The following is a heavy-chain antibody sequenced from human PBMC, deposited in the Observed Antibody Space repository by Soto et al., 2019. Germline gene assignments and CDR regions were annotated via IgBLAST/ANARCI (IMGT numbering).Heavy chain of an antibody. Sequence: GASVKVSCKTSGFTFASYVMHWVRQASGQRLEWMGWINAGNGNTKYSQKFQGRVTITRDTSASTVYMELSSLRPEDTAVYYCARYPYDYGDHDDYFDYWCQGTLVTVSS. CDR3: ARYPYDYGDHDDYFDY. J-gene: IGHJ4*02. D-gene: IGHD4-17*01. V-gene: IGHV1-3*01. CDR2: INAGNGNT. CDR1: GFTFASYV.